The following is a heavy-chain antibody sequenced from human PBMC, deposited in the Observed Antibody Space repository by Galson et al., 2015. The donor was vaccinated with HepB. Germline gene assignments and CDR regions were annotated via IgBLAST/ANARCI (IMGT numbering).Heavy chain of an antibody. D-gene: IGHD6-13*01. Sequence: ETLSLTCTVSGGSISSYYWSWIRQPPGKGLEWIGYIYYSGSTNYNPSLKSRVTISVDTSKNQFSLKLSSVTAADTAVYYCARGYSSSWYDNYYYYMDVWGKGTTVTVSS. CDR2: IYYSGST. J-gene: IGHJ6*03. V-gene: IGHV4-59*01. CDR1: GGSISSYY. CDR3: ARGYSSSWYDNYYYYMDV.